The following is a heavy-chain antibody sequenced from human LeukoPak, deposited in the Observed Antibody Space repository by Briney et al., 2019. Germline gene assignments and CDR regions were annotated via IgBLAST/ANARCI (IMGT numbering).Heavy chain of an antibody. V-gene: IGHV7-4-1*02. CDR3: AIHPSDSSGYFSY. D-gene: IGHD3-22*01. Sequence: ASVKVSCKASGYTFSSCAINWVRQAPGQGLEYMGWIDTKTGNPTYAQGFTGRFVFSLDTSVSTAYLQISSLKAEDTAVYYCAIHPSDSSGYFSYWGQGALVTVSS. CDR2: IDTKTGNP. J-gene: IGHJ4*02. CDR1: GYTFSSCA.